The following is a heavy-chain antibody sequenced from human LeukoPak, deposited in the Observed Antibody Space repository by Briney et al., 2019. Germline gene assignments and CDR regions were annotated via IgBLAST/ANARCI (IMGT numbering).Heavy chain of an antibody. D-gene: IGHD6-19*01. CDR2: INHSGST. Sequence: PSETLSLTCAVYGGSFSGYYWSWIRQPPGKGLEWIGEINHSGSTNYNPFLKSRVTISVDTSKNQFSLKLSSVTAADTAVYYCARLELKKVPKKPVAGDYWGQGTLVTVSS. CDR3: ARLELKKVPKKPVAGDY. V-gene: IGHV4-34*01. CDR1: GGSFSGYY. J-gene: IGHJ4*02.